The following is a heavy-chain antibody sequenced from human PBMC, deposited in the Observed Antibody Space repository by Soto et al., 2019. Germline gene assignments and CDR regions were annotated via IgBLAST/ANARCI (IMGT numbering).Heavy chain of an antibody. CDR3: ARADNSSGWYLVY. Sequence: QVQLVESGGGVVQPGRSLRLSCAASGFTFSSYAMHWVRQAPGKGLEWVAVISYDGSNKYYADSVKGRFTISRDNSKNTLYLQMNSRRAEDTAVYYCARADNSSGWYLVYWGQGTLVTVSS. D-gene: IGHD6-19*01. V-gene: IGHV3-30-3*01. CDR1: GFTFSSYA. CDR2: ISYDGSNK. J-gene: IGHJ4*02.